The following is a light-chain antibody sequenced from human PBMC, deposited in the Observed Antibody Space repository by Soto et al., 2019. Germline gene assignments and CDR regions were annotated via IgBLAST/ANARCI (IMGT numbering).Light chain of an antibody. V-gene: IGLV2-14*01. J-gene: IGLJ1*01. CDR2: DVS. CDR1: SSDVVGYNY. Sequence: QSALTQPASVSGSPGQSITISCTGTSSDVVGYNYVSWYQQHPGKAPKFMIYDVSNRPSGVSSRFSGSKSGNTASLTISGLQAEDEADYYCSSYTTSNTRQIVFGTGTKVTVL. CDR3: SSYTTSNTRQIV.